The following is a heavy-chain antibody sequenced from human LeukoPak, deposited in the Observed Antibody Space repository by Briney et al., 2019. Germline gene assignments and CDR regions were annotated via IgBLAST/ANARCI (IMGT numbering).Heavy chain of an antibody. CDR3: ARGYDSSAYYPFNY. J-gene: IGHJ4*02. Sequence: SETLSLTCVASGGSLSTHHWSWIRQSPGRGLEWIGYISDSGSTNYNPSLKSRVTISVDTSKNQFSLMLSSVTAADMAVYYCARGYDSSAYYPFNYWGQGTLVTVSS. CDR1: GGSLSTHH. V-gene: IGHV4-59*11. CDR2: ISDSGST. D-gene: IGHD3-22*01.